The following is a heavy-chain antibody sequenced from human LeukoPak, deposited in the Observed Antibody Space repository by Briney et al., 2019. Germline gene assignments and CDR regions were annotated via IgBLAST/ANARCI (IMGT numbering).Heavy chain of an antibody. CDR2: ISWNSGSI. J-gene: IGHJ4*02. D-gene: IGHD5-18*01. Sequence: PGRSLRLSCAASGFTFDDYAMHWVRQAPGKGLEWVSGISWNSGSIGYADSVKGRFTISRDNAKNTLYLQMNSLRAEDTAVYYCGNSYGDYWGQGTLVTVSS. V-gene: IGHV3-9*01. CDR3: GNSYGDY. CDR1: GFTFDDYA.